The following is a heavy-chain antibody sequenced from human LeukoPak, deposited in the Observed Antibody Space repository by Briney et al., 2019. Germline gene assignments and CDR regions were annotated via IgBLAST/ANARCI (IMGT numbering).Heavy chain of an antibody. D-gene: IGHD3-10*01. Sequence: SETLSLTCAVYGGSFSGYYWSWIRQPPGKGLEWIGEINHSGSTNYNPSLKSRVTISVDTSKNQFSLKLSSVTAADTAVYYCARVCGARGVIKEMYYYFDYWGQGTLVTVSS. J-gene: IGHJ4*02. CDR2: INHSGST. CDR1: GGSFSGYY. V-gene: IGHV4-34*01. CDR3: ARVCGARGVIKEMYYYFDY.